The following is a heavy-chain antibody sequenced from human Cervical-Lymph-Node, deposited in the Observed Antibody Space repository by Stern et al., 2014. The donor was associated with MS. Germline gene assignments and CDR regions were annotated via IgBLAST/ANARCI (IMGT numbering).Heavy chain of an antibody. CDR1: GYTFNNYA. Sequence: QVQLVQSVSELKKPGASVKVSCKASGYTFNNYAVNWVRQAPGQGLEWMGWISTNTGDPDYAQGFTGRFVFSMDTSVSTAYLQISSLKAEDTAVYYCARPNDSSGLFDQWGQGTLGTVS. CDR3: ARPNDSSGLFDQ. J-gene: IGHJ5*02. V-gene: IGHV7-4-1*02. CDR2: ISTNTGDP. D-gene: IGHD3-22*01.